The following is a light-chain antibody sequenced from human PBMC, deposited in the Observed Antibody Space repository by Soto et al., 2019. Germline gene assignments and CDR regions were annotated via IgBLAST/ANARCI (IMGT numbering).Light chain of an antibody. V-gene: IGLV2-14*01. J-gene: IGLJ3*02. Sequence: QSALTQPASVSGSPGQSITISCTGTSSDIGGYNFVSWYQQHPGKAPKLMIYDVSSRPSRVSNRFSASKSGITASLTISGLQAEDEADYYCSSFASSNTVVFGAGTKVTVL. CDR3: SSFASSNTVV. CDR2: DVS. CDR1: SSDIGGYNF.